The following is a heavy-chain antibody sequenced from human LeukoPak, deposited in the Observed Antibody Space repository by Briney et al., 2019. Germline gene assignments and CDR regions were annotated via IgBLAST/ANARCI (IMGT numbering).Heavy chain of an antibody. CDR2: IFHSGST. V-gene: IGHV4-59*01. Sequence: SETLSLTCTVSDGSISSYYWSWIRQPPGKGLEWIGYIFHSGSTNYNPSLRSRVTISIDTSKKQFSLRLSSVTAADTAVYYCARLDVGYYYGMDVWGQGTTVTVSS. CDR3: ARLDVGYYYGMDV. CDR1: DGSISSYY. J-gene: IGHJ6*02.